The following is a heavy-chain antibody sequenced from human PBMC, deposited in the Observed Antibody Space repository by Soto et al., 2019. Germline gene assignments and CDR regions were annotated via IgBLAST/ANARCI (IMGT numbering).Heavy chain of an antibody. CDR2: ISSDGTST. CDR1: GFTFSEYW. V-gene: IGHV3-74*01. CDR3: ARDYWAKVDH. J-gene: IGHJ4*02. D-gene: IGHD2-8*02. Sequence: EVQLVESGGGLVQPGGSLRLSCVASGFTFSEYWMNWVRQAPGKGLVWVSRISSDGTSTDYADSVEGRFTISRDNARNTLYLQVNSLRAEDSAVYYCARDYWAKVDHWGQGTLVTVSS.